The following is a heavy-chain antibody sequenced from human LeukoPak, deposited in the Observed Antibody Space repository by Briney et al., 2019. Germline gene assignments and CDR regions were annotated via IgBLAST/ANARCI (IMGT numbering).Heavy chain of an antibody. CDR1: GYTFTSYA. D-gene: IGHD6-19*01. J-gene: IGHJ4*02. CDR2: INAGNGNT. V-gene: IGHV1-3*01. CDR3: ARDPTGQWLEFDY. Sequence: ASVKVSCKASGYTFTSYAMHWVRQAPGQRLEWMGWINAGNGNTRYSQKFQGRVTITRDTSASTAYMEPSSLRSEDTAVYYCARDPTGQWLEFDYWGQGTLVTVSS.